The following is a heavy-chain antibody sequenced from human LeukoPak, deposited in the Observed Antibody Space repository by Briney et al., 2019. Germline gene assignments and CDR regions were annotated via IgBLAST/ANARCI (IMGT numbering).Heavy chain of an antibody. D-gene: IGHD5-12*01. V-gene: IGHV3-48*03. Sequence: GGSLRLSCAVSGFTLSSHEMNWVRQAPGKGLEWISYISRSGFTSYYADSVKGRFTISRDDAENSLYLQMNSLRADDTSVYYCARSQSSGYDHMDYWGRGTLVTVSS. J-gene: IGHJ4*02. CDR2: ISRSGFTS. CDR1: GFTLSSHE. CDR3: ARSQSSGYDHMDY.